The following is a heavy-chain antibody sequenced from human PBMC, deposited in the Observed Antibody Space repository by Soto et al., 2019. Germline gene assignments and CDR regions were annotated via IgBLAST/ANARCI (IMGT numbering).Heavy chain of an antibody. Sequence: GASLKISCEGSGYGFTSYWIGWVRQMPGKGLEWMGIIYPGDSDTSFRASFQGLILIFADKSNSSASLQWRSLKDSDTATYYCVRIKMVREPLDVWGQGTTVTVS. D-gene: IGHD3-10*01. CDR2: IYPGDSDT. V-gene: IGHV5-51*01. CDR1: GYGFTSYW. CDR3: VRIKMVREPLDV. J-gene: IGHJ6*02.